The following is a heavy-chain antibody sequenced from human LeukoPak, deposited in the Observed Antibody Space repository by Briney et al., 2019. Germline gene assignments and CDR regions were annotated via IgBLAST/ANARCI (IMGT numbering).Heavy chain of an antibody. V-gene: IGHV4-30-2*01. Sequence: SQTLSLTCAVSGGSISSGGYSWSWIQQPPGKGLEWIGYIYHSGSTYYNPSLKSRVSISLDRSKNQFSLKLRSVTAADTAVYYYARATTDNDAFDIWGQGTMVTVSS. CDR2: IYHSGST. J-gene: IGHJ3*02. D-gene: IGHD4-17*01. CDR3: ARATTDNDAFDI. CDR1: GGSISSGGYS.